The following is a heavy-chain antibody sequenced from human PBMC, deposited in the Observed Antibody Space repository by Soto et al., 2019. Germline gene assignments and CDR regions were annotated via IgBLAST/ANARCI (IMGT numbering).Heavy chain of an antibody. V-gene: IGHV4-34*01. J-gene: IGHJ6*02. D-gene: IGHD1-26*01. CDR1: GGSFRGYY. CDR3: ARGGAPLDYYYYGMDV. CDR2: INHSGST. Sequence: PSETLALTCAVYGGSFRGYYWSWIRPPPGKGLEWIGEINHSGSTNYNPSLKSRVTISVDTSKNQFSLKLSSVTAADTAVYYCARGGAPLDYYYYGMDVWGQGTTVTVSS.